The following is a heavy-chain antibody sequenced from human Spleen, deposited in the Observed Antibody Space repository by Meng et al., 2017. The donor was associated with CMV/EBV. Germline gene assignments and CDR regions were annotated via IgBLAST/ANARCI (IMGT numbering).Heavy chain of an antibody. CDR2: FNPNSDAT. CDR3: AREYCSSTHCPCEP. V-gene: IGHV1-2*02. J-gene: IGHJ1*01. D-gene: IGHD2-2*01. Sequence: KAYGYIFSGYYIHWVRQAPGQGLEWMGSFNPNSDATNYAQKFQGRVTMTGDTSISTAYMELITLRSDDTAVYYCAREYCSSTHCPCEPWGQGTLVTVSS. CDR1: GYIFSGYY.